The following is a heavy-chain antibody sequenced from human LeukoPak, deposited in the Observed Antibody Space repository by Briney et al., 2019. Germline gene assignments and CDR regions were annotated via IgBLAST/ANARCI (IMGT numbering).Heavy chain of an antibody. Sequence: SEPLSLTCAVSGGSISSSNWWSWVRQPPGKGLEWIGEIYHSGSTNYNPSLKSRVTISVDTSKNQFSLKLSSVTAADTAVYYCARRVTAGTLYFDYWGQGTLVTVSS. V-gene: IGHV4-4*02. CDR1: GGSISSSNW. CDR3: ARRVTAGTLYFDY. J-gene: IGHJ4*02. CDR2: IYHSGST.